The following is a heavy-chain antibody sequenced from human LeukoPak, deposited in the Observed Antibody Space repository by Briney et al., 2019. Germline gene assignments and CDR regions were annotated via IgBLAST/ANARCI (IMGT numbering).Heavy chain of an antibody. V-gene: IGHV3-7*01. CDR1: GFSFSSYW. Sequence: GGSLRLSCAASGFSFSSYWMSWVRQAPGKGLEWVANIKQDGREKYYVDSVKGRFTISRDNAKNSLYLQMNSLRAEETAGYYCAREGGGYYDSSGYYYYWGQGILVTVSS. J-gene: IGHJ4*02. D-gene: IGHD3-22*01. CDR3: AREGGGYYDSSGYYYY. CDR2: IKQDGREK.